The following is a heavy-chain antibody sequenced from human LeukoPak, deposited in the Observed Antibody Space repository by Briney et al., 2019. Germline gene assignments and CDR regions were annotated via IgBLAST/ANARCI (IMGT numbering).Heavy chain of an antibody. CDR3: ARDRWLGY. D-gene: IGHD5-12*01. CDR2: IIPILGIA. CDR1: GYTFSDYY. Sequence: SVKVSCKASGYTFSDYYMHWVRQAPGQGLEWMGRIIPILGIANYAQKFQGRVTITADKSTSTAYMELSSLRSEDTAVYYCARDRWLGYWGQGTLVTVSS. V-gene: IGHV1-69*04. J-gene: IGHJ4*02.